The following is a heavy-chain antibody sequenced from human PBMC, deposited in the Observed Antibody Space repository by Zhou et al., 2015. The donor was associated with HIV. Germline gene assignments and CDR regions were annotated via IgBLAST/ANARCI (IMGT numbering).Heavy chain of an antibody. CDR3: ARDEPEAVGWYFDI. V-gene: IGHV3-53*01. CDR2: ISSVGWT. D-gene: IGHD6-19*01. CDR1: GFTVNSNY. J-gene: IGHJ2*01. Sequence: VQLVESGGGLVKPGGSLRLSCAASGFTVNSNYMTWVRQAPGKGLEWVSVISSVGWTNYADSVNGRFTISRDNSKNTLYLQMNSLRVEDTAVYFCARDEPEAVGWYFDIWGRGTLVTVSS.